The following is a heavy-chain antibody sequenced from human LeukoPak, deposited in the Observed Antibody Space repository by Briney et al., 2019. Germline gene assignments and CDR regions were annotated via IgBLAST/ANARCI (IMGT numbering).Heavy chain of an antibody. CDR1: GFTLSNYS. J-gene: IGHJ4*02. CDR3: ATLGPKWELLGFDY. V-gene: IGHV3-30*03. Sequence: GGSLRLSCAASGFTLSNYSMNWVRQAPGKGLEWVAVISYDRSNKYYADSVKGRFTISRDNSKNTLYLQMNSLRAEDTAVYYCATLGPKWELLGFDYWGQGTLVTVSS. D-gene: IGHD1-26*01. CDR2: ISYDRSNK.